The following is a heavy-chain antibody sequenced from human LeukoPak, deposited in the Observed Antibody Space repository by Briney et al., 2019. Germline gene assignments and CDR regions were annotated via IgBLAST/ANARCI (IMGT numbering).Heavy chain of an antibody. Sequence: PSQTLXLTCTVSGGSISSGSYYWSWIRQPAGKGLEWIGRIYTSGSTNYNPSLKSRVTISVDTSKNQFSLKLSSVTAADTAVYYCARSIAARPQDFQHWGQGTLVTVSS. J-gene: IGHJ1*01. V-gene: IGHV4-61*02. CDR1: GGSISSGSYY. CDR3: ARSIAARPQDFQH. CDR2: IYTSGST. D-gene: IGHD6-6*01.